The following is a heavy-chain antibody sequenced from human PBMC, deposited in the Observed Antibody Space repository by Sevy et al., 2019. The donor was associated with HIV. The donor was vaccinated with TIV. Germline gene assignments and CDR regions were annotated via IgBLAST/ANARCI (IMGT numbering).Heavy chain of an antibody. J-gene: IGHJ6*03. CDR1: GFAFSNFA. D-gene: IGHD3-10*01. Sequence: GGSLRLSCAASGFAFSNFAISWVRQAPGKGLEWVSLISGSSAYTYYADSVKGRFTISRDNSKNTLYLQMNSLRVEDTALYYCARGITFYGSGREGHSYMDVWGKGTTVTVSS. V-gene: IGHV3-23*01. CDR2: ISGSSAYT. CDR3: ARGITFYGSGREGHSYMDV.